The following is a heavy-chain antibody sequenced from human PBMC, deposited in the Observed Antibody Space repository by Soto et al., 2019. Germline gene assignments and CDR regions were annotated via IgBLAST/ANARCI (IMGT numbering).Heavy chain of an antibody. V-gene: IGHV4-39*01. J-gene: IGHJ4*02. Sequence: QLQLQESGPGLVKPSETLSLACSVSGGSISNSIYYWGWIRQPPGKGLEWIGTISYSGSTYYNPSLKSRVTISVDTSKNQFSLKLSSVTAADTAVYYCARVHGGITIFGAPGHFDYWGQGTLVTVSS. D-gene: IGHD3-3*01. CDR3: ARVHGGITIFGAPGHFDY. CDR2: ISYSGST. CDR1: GGSISNSIYY.